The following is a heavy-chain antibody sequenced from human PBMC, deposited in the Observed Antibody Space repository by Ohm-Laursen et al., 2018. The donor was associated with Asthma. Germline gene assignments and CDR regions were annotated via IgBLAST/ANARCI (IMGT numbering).Heavy chain of an antibody. V-gene: IGHV1-2*06. D-gene: IGHD6-19*01. CDR2: INPNSGGT. J-gene: IGHJ3*02. CDR1: GYTFTGYS. Sequence: GSSVKVSCKASGYTFTGYSMHWVRQAPGQGLEWMGRINPNSGGTNYAQKFQGRVTMTRDTSISTAYMELSRLRSDDTAVYYCARGRQWLVGAFDIWGQGTMVTVSS. CDR3: ARGRQWLVGAFDI.